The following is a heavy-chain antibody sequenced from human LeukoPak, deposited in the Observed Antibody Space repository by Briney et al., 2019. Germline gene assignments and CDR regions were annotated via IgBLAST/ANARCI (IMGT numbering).Heavy chain of an antibody. CDR2: ISGSGGST. CDR1: GFTFSSYA. Sequence: GGSLRLSCAASGFTFSSYAMSWVRQAPGKGLEWVSAISGSGGSTYYADSVKGRFTISRDNSKNTLYLQMNSLRAEDTAVYYCVKAGGSGWDPFDYWGQGTLVTVSS. V-gene: IGHV3-23*01. D-gene: IGHD6-19*01. J-gene: IGHJ4*02. CDR3: VKAGGSGWDPFDY.